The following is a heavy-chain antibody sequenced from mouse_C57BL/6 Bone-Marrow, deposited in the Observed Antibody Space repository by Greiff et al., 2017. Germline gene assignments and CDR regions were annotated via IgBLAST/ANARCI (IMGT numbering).Heavy chain of an antibody. CDR3: TKLRLPMDY. Sequence: EVQRVESGAELVRPGASVKLSRTASGFNIKDDYMHWVKQRPEQGLEWIGWIDPENGDTEYASKFQGKATITADTSSNTAYLQLSSLTSEDTAVYYCTKLRLPMDYWGQGTSVTVSS. V-gene: IGHV14-4*01. CDR1: GFNIKDDY. D-gene: IGHD3-2*02. CDR2: IDPENGDT. J-gene: IGHJ4*01.